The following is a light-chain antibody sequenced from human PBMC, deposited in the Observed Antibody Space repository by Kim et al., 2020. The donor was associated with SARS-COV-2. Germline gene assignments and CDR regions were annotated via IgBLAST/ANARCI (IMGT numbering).Light chain of an antibody. V-gene: IGKV3-15*01. CDR2: GVS. J-gene: IGKJ2*03. CDR1: ESVSDN. CDR3: QQYSYWPRS. Sequence: VSPGERAIVSCSASESVSDNLAWYHQNPGQSPSLLIYGVSTRAAGVPARFSGSGSGTEFTLSIRSLQFEDFGVYYCQQYSYWPRSFGQGTKLEI.